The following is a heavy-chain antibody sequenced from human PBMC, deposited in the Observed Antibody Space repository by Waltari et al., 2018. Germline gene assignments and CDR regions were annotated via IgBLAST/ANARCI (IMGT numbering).Heavy chain of an antibody. Sequence: QVQLQESGPGLVKPSETLSLTCAVSGYSISSGYYWGWIRQPPGKGLEWIGSIYHSGSTYYNPSLKSRVTISVDTSENQFSLKLSSVTAADTAVYYCASLYDFWSSFDYWGQGTLVTVSS. V-gene: IGHV4-38-2*01. J-gene: IGHJ4*02. CDR2: IYHSGST. CDR3: ASLYDFWSSFDY. CDR1: GYSISSGYY. D-gene: IGHD3-3*01.